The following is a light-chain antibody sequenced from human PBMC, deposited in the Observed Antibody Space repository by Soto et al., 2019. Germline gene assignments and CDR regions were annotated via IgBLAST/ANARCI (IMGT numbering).Light chain of an antibody. CDR2: KAS. V-gene: IGKV1-5*03. CDR3: QQYNSYPWT. J-gene: IGKJ1*01. Sequence: DIQMTQSPSTLSASVGDRVTITCRASQSIGSWLAWYQQKPGKAPKLMIYKASSLESGVPSRFSGSGSGTEFTLTISSLQPDDFATYYCQQYNSYPWTFGQGTTGDIK. CDR1: QSIGSW.